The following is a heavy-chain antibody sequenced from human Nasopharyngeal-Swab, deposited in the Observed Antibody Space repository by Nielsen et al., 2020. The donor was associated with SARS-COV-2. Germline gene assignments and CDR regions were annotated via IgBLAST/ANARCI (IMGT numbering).Heavy chain of an antibody. CDR3: ARVWELLSFDY. D-gene: IGHD1-26*01. CDR1: GFTFSDYY. V-gene: IGHV3-11*04. J-gene: IGHJ4*02. CDR2: ISSSGSTI. Sequence: GGSLRLSCAASGFTFSDYYMSWIRQAPGKGLEWVSYISSSGSTIYYADSVKGRFTISRDNAKNSLYLQMNSLRAKDTAVYYCARVWELLSFDYWGQGTLVTVSS.